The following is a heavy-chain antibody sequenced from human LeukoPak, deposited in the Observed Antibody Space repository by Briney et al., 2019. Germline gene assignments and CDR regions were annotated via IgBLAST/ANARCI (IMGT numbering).Heavy chain of an antibody. CDR1: GGSISSYY. D-gene: IGHD3-16*02. Sequence: SETLSLTYTVSGGSISSYYWSWIRQPAGKGLEWIGRIYTSGSTNYNPSLKSRVTMSVDTSKNQFSLKLSSVTAADTAVYYCASSHIPYYDYVWGSYRLDYWGQGTLVTVSS. CDR2: IYTSGST. CDR3: ASSHIPYYDYVWGSYRLDY. V-gene: IGHV4-4*07. J-gene: IGHJ4*02.